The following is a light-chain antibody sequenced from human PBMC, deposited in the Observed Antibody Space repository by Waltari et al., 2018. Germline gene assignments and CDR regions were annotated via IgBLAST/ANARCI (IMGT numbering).Light chain of an antibody. J-gene: IGLJ3*02. Sequence: QSVLTQPPSVSAAPGQKVSISCSGSTPNIGNNYESWYQQFPGTAPKPPIYEDYRRPSGIPDRFSGSKSGAAATLDITGLQTGDEADYYCGAWDSSLGVGVLGGGTRVTVL. V-gene: IGLV1-51*01. CDR3: GAWDSSLGVGV. CDR1: TPNIGNNY. CDR2: EDY.